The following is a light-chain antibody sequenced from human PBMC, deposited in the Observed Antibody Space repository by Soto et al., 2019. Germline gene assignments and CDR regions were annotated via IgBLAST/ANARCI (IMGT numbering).Light chain of an antibody. CDR3: QQYNSYLLT. J-gene: IGKJ4*01. V-gene: IGKV1-5*01. Sequence: DIPMTQSPSTLSALVGDRVTITCRASQNIGTWLAWYQQKPGKAPKLLIYEGSTLEGGVPSRFSGSGSGTEFTLPISSRQPYDFATYYCQQYNSYLLTCGGGTKVEIQ. CDR2: EGS. CDR1: QNIGTW.